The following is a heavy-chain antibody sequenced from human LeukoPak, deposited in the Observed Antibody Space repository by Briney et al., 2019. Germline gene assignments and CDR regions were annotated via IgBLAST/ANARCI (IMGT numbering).Heavy chain of an antibody. V-gene: IGHV3-7*05. CDR1: GFTFSHYW. CDR3: ARASGGRLAVAVDS. J-gene: IGHJ4*02. D-gene: IGHD6-19*01. CDR2: IKEDGSER. Sequence: PGGSLRLSHAASGFTFSHYWMTWVRQAPGKGLEWGANIKEDGSERYYVDSVKGRFTLSRDTAKNSVYLQMASLRAEDTAVYYCARASGGRLAVAVDSWGQGTLVTVSP.